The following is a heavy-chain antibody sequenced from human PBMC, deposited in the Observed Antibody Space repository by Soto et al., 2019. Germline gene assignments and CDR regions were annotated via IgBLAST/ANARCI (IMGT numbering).Heavy chain of an antibody. Sequence: QLQLQESGPGLVKPSETLSLTCTVSGGSISSSSYYWGWIRQPPGKGLEWIGSIYYGGSTYHNPSLKSRVTISVDTSKNQCSLRLSSVTAADTAVYYCARQMSQLWLDYWGQGTLVTVSS. J-gene: IGHJ4*02. V-gene: IGHV4-39*01. CDR1: GGSISSSSYY. D-gene: IGHD5-18*01. CDR3: ARQMSQLWLDY. CDR2: IYYGGST.